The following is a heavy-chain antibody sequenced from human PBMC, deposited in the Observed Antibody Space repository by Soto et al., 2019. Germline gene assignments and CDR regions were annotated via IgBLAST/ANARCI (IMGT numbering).Heavy chain of an antibody. J-gene: IGHJ6*02. V-gene: IGHV5-10-1*01. CDR1: GYRFSSFW. D-gene: IGHD3-10*01. CDR2: IDPTDSYI. Sequence: PGESLKISCQCSGYRFSSFWITWVRQMPGKGLEWMGRIDPTDSYIDYSPSFQGHITISAEKSISTAYLQWNSLKASDTAMYYCASASVEFGFGFFSHGLDVWGQGTTVTVSS. CDR3: ASASVEFGFGFFSHGLDV.